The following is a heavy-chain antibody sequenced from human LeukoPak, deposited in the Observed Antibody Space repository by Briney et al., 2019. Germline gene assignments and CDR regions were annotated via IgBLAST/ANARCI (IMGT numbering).Heavy chain of an antibody. Sequence: PGRSLRLSCAASGFTFSNYGMHWVRQAPGKGLEWVAVLSSDGSNKYCADSLKGRFTISRDNSKNTLYLHMNSLRAEDTAVYYCAKGDGSFVMDFWGQGTLVTVSS. CDR1: GFTFSNYG. CDR3: AKGDGSFVMDF. V-gene: IGHV3-30*18. CDR2: LSSDGSNK. J-gene: IGHJ4*02. D-gene: IGHD3-16*02.